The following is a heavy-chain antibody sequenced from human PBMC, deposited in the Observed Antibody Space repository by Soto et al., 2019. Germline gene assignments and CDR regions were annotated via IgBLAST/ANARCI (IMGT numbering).Heavy chain of an antibody. CDR3: AREDIVLVPAAPHNYYYYYGMDV. D-gene: IGHD2-2*01. J-gene: IGHJ6*02. Sequence: ASVKVSCKASGGTFSSYAISWVRQAPGQGLEWMGGIIPIFGTANYAQKFQGRVTITADESTSTAYMELSSLRSEDTAVYYCAREDIVLVPAAPHNYYYYYGMDVWGQGTTVTVSS. CDR2: IIPIFGTA. CDR1: GGTFSSYA. V-gene: IGHV1-69*13.